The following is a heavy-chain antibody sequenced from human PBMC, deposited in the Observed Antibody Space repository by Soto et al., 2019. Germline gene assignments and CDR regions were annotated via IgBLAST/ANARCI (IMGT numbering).Heavy chain of an antibody. V-gene: IGHV1-18*01. CDR3: ARGRIVASIHDAFEI. CDR1: GYDFTSYG. Sequence: QGQLLQSGDEVKKPGASVRVSCRASGYDFTSYGISWVRQAPGQGLEWVSWISAYNGKRDTAQKFQGRVTMTLDKSTETAHMELGDLTSADTAVYYCARGRIVASIHDAFEIWGQGTMVAVSS. J-gene: IGHJ3*02. D-gene: IGHD2-21*01. CDR2: ISAYNGKR.